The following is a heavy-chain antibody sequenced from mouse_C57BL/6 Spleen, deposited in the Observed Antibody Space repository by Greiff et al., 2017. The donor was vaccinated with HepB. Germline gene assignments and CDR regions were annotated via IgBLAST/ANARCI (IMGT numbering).Heavy chain of an antibody. CDR2: IDPETGGT. CDR3: TRWYYGRGYVDV. D-gene: IGHD1-1*01. J-gene: IGHJ1*03. Sequence: QVQLQQSGAELVRPGASVTLSCKASGYTFTDYEMHWVKQTPVHGLEWIGAIDPETGGTAYNQKFKGKAILTADKSSSTAYMELRSLTSEDSAVYYCTRWYYGRGYVDVWGTGTTVTVSS. V-gene: IGHV1-15*01. CDR1: GYTFTDYE.